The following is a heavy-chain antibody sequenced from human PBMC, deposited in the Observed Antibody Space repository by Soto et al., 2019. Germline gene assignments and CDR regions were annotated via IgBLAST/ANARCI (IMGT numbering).Heavy chain of an antibody. J-gene: IGHJ3*01. D-gene: IGHD4-17*01. CDR3: ARAGDSALTGTFDV. Sequence: TLSLTCAVSGGSITSNNWWSWVRQPPGKGLEWIGEIYHSETTNYSPSLKSRVIVSVDKSKNQFSLNLYSVTAADTALYYCARAGDSALTGTFDVWGRGTMVTVSS. CDR2: IYHSETT. V-gene: IGHV4-4*02. CDR1: GGSITSNNW.